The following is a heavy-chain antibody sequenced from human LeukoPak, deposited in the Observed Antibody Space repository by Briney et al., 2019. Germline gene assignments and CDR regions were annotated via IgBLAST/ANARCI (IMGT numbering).Heavy chain of an antibody. Sequence: GESLQISCKSSGYSFTSYWIGWVRQMPGKGLEWMGIIYPGDSDTTYSPSFQGQVTMSADKSISTAYLQWSSLKAPDSSMYYCARKKGYVDYWGQGTLVTVSS. CDR3: ARKKGYVDY. CDR1: GYSFTSYW. CDR2: IYPGDSDT. J-gene: IGHJ4*02. D-gene: IGHD3-16*01. V-gene: IGHV5-51*01.